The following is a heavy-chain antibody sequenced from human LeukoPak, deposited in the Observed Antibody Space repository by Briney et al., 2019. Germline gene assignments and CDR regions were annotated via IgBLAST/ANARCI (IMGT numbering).Heavy chain of an antibody. V-gene: IGHV3-30*03. CDR1: GFTFSSYS. CDR2: ISYDGSNK. J-gene: IGHJ4*02. Sequence: GGSLRLSCAASGFTFSSYSMTWVRQAPGKGLEWVAVISYDGSNKYYADSVKGRFTISRDNSKNTLYLQMNSLRAEDTAVYYCASPVSYYYDSSGYYSGKRDYWGQGTLVTVSS. CDR3: ASPVSYYYDSSGYYSGKRDY. D-gene: IGHD3-22*01.